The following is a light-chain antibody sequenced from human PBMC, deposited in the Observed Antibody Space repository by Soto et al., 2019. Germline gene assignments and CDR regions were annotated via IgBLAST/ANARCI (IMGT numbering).Light chain of an antibody. CDR2: AAS. CDR3: QQSYSTPRT. J-gene: IGKJ2*01. V-gene: IGKV1-39*01. Sequence: DIQMTQSPSSLSASVGDRVTITCRASQRIATYLNWYRQKPGKAPELLIYAASSLQSGVPSRFSGSGSGTDFTLTISSLQPEDFATYYCQQSYSTPRTFGQGTKLEI. CDR1: QRIATY.